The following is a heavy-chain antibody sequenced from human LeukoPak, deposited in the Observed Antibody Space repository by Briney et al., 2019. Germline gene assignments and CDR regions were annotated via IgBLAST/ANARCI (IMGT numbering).Heavy chain of an antibody. V-gene: IGHV3-23*01. J-gene: IGHJ4*02. CDR3: AKWIGAMIDVGYFDY. CDR1: GFTFSSYA. D-gene: IGHD3-22*01. CDR2: ISGSGGST. Sequence: GGSLRLSCAASGFTFSSYAMSWVRQAPGKGLEWVSAISGSGGSTYYADSVKGRFTISRDNSKNTLYLQMNSLRAEDTAVYYCAKWIGAMIDVGYFDYWGQGTLVTVSS.